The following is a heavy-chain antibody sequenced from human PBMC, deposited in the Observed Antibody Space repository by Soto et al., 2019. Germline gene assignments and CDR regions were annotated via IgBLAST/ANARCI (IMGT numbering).Heavy chain of an antibody. Sequence: SVKVSCKASGGTFSSYAISWVRQAPGQGLEWMGGIIPIFGTANYAQKFQGRVTITADKSTSTAYMELSSLRSEDTAVYYCAGEGIWRSYFDYWGPGTMVTVSS. CDR1: GGTFSSYA. CDR3: AGEGIWRSYFDY. J-gene: IGHJ4*02. CDR2: IIPIFGTA. D-gene: IGHD3-16*01. V-gene: IGHV1-69*06.